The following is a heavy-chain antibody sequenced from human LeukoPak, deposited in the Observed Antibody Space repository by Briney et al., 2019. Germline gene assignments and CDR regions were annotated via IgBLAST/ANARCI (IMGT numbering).Heavy chain of an antibody. CDR2: IKAKAHGGTI. V-gene: IGHV3-15*01. Sequence: GGSLRLSCAASGFSFINAWMAWVRPAAGEGLGWVGRIKAKAHGGTIEYAAPVKGSFTISSDDSKNSLYLQMNSLKTDDTAVYYCTTDGVGVEGATYDNWGQGTLVSVSS. CDR1: GFSFINAW. D-gene: IGHD1-26*01. CDR3: TTDGVGVEGATYDN. J-gene: IGHJ4*02.